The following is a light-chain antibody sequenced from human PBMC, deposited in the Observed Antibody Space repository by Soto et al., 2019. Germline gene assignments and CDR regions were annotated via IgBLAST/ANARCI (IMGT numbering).Light chain of an antibody. V-gene: IGKV3-20*01. CDR1: QSVINTY. J-gene: IGKJ4*02. CDR2: GAS. Sequence: DIVLTQSPATLSLSPGERATLSCRSSQSVINTYLAWYQQKPGKAPKLLIYGASSMATGVPDRFSGSVSGTDFTLTISRVEPEDFAVYHCHQYDSSRTFGEGTKVDIK. CDR3: HQYDSSRT.